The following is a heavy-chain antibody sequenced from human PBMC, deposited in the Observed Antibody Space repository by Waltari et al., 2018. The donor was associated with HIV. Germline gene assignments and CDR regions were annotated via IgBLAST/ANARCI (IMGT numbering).Heavy chain of an antibody. Sequence: QPEQSGGHIVKPGESLTLPCAPSGFLVSTTATTWVRHRPGRGLEWVGTLYSDGQTFWPFPIEGRFLASKDESKNSVFLEMNYLRPDDTAIYYCARGVKYLDFGGSYWEAGPWGQGIQVTVSS. CDR2: LYSDGQT. V-gene: IGHV3-53*04. CDR1: GFLVSTTA. CDR3: ARGVKYLDFGGSYWEAGP. D-gene: IGHD3-3*01. J-gene: IGHJ5*02.